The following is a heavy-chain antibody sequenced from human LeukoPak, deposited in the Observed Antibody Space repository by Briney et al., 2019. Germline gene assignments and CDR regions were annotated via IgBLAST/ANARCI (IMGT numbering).Heavy chain of an antibody. J-gene: IGHJ5*02. V-gene: IGHV3-7*01. CDR1: GFTFSSYW. CDR3: ARAYEWELPNWFDP. Sequence: AGGSLRLSCAASGFTFSSYWMSWVRQAPGKGLEWVANIKQDESEKYYVDSVKGRFTISRDNAKNSLYLQMNSLRVEDTAVYYCARAYEWELPNWFDPWGQGTLATVSS. D-gene: IGHD1-26*01. CDR2: IKQDESEK.